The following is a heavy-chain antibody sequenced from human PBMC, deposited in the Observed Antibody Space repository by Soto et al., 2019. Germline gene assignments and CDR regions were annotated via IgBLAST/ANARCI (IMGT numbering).Heavy chain of an antibody. Sequence: QVQLVESGGGVVQPGRSPRLSCAASGFTFSSYAMHWVRQAPGKGLEWVAVISYDGSNKYYAESVKGRFTISRDNSKNTLYLQMNSLRVDDTAVYYCASTLDVWGQGTTVTVSS. J-gene: IGHJ6*02. CDR1: GFTFSSYA. CDR2: ISYDGSNK. CDR3: ASTLDV. V-gene: IGHV3-30-3*01.